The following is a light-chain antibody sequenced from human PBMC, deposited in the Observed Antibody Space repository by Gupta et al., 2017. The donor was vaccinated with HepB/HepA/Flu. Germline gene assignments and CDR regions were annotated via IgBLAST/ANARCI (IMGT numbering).Light chain of an antibody. CDR1: SGHSSYI. CDR3: ETWDTKV. V-gene: IGLV4-60*03. CDR2: VEGSGNY. Sequence: QPVLTQSSSASASLGSSVKLTCTLSSGHSSYIIAWHQQQPGKANRYLMNVEGSGNYNKGSGVPDPFSGSRSGDARHLTISNLQSEYWSEYCYETWDTKVVRGGTKVTVL. J-gene: IGLJ2*01.